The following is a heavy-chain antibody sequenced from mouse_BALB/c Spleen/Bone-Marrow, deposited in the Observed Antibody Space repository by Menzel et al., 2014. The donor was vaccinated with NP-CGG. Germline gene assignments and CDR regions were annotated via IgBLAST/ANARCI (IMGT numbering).Heavy chain of an antibody. V-gene: IGHV7-3*02. J-gene: IGHJ1*01. CDR1: GFTFTDYY. CDR2: IRNKANGYTT. Sequence: EVHLVESGGGLVQPGGSLRLSCATSGFTFTDYYMSWVRQPPGKALEWLGFIRNKANGYTTEYSASVKGRFTISRDNSQSILYLQMITLRAEDSVSYDSARCKSYSSHLYFDVWGAGTSVTVSS. CDR3: ARCKSYSSHLYFDV. D-gene: IGHD1-1*01.